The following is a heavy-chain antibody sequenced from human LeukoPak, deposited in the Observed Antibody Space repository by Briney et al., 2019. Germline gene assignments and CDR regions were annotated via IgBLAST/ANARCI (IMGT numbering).Heavy chain of an antibody. J-gene: IGHJ2*01. V-gene: IGHV4-59*12. CDR3: ARVKRTTTARTPRWYFDL. Sequence: SETLSLTCTVSGGSISSYYWSWIRQPPGKGLEWIGYIYYSGSTNYNPSLKSRVTISVDTSKNQFSLKLSSVTAADTAVYYCARVKRTTTARTPRWYFDLWGRGTLVTVSS. D-gene: IGHD4-17*01. CDR2: IYYSGST. CDR1: GGSISSYY.